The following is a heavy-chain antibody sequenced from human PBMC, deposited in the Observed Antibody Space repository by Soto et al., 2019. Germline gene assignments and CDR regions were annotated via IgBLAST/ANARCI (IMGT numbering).Heavy chain of an antibody. J-gene: IGHJ4*02. CDR3: ARGYCSGGSSSSIDY. CDR2: IIPIFGTA. Sequence: SVKVSCKASGGTFSSYAISWVRQAPGQGLEWMGWIIPIFGTANYAQKFQGRVTITADESTSTAYMELSSLRSEDTAVYDCARGYCSGGSSSSIDYWGQGTLVTVS. V-gene: IGHV1-69*13. D-gene: IGHD2-15*01. CDR1: GGTFSSYA.